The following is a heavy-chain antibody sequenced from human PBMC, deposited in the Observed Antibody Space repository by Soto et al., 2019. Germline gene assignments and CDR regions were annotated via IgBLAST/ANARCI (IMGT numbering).Heavy chain of an antibody. CDR1: GYAFTGYY. V-gene: IGHV1-2*02. CDR3: ATRYSYVHF. D-gene: IGHD5-18*01. CDR2: INPNSGDT. Sequence: ASVKVSFKSSGYAFTGYYIHWVRQAPGQGLEWMGWINPNSGDTNYAQKFQGRVTMTRDTSFSTAYMELSSPRSDDTAVYYCATRYSYVHFWGQGTLVTVSS. J-gene: IGHJ4*02.